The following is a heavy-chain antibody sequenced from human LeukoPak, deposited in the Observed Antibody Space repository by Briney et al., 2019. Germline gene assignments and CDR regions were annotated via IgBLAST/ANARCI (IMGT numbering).Heavy chain of an antibody. Sequence: ASVKVSCKASGYTFTGYYIHWLRQAPGQGLEWMGFINPNSGGTNYAQKFQGRVTMTRDASISTAYMELSSLTSDDTAVYYCARDLEGYHYGSGNYPQWGQGTLITVSS. CDR3: ARDLEGYHYGSGNYPQ. D-gene: IGHD3-10*01. CDR2: INPNSGGT. V-gene: IGHV1-2*02. CDR1: GYTFTGYY. J-gene: IGHJ1*01.